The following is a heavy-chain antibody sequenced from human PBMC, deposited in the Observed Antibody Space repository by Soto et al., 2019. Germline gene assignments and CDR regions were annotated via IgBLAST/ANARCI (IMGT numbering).Heavy chain of an antibody. CDR1: GGSISSYY. CDR3: ARGRDVVVPAAFYYYYYYYMDV. CDR2: IYYSGST. Sequence: SETLSLTCTVSGGSISSYYWSWIRQPPGKGLEWIGYIYYSGSTNYNPSLKSRVTISVDTSKNQFSLKLSSATAADTAVYYCARGRDVVVPAAFYYYYYYYMDVWGKGTTVNVS. J-gene: IGHJ6*03. D-gene: IGHD2-2*01. V-gene: IGHV4-59*12.